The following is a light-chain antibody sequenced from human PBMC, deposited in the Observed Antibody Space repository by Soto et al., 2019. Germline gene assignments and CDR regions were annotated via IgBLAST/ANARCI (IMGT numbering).Light chain of an antibody. Sequence: DIQMTQSPTSLSASVGDRVSITCRASESINIYLNWYQKKSGEAPKLLIYAASSLQSGVPSRFSGSGAGTGFTLTISSLQPEDFATYYCQQTYSTPGTFGQGTKVEI. J-gene: IGKJ1*01. CDR1: ESINIY. CDR3: QQTYSTPGT. V-gene: IGKV1-39*01. CDR2: AAS.